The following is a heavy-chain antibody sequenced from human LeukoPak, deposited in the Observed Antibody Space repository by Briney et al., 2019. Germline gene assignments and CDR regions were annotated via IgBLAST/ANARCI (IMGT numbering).Heavy chain of an antibody. CDR3: ARISSSSWYVAYFDY. D-gene: IGHD6-13*01. V-gene: IGHV3-74*01. CDR1: GFTFSSYW. Sequence: GGSLRLSCAASGFTFSSYWMHWVRQAPGKGLVWVSRINSDGSSTSYADSVKGRFTISRDNAKNTLYLQMNSLRAEDTAVYYCARISSSSWYVAYFDYWGQGTLVNVSS. CDR2: INSDGSST. J-gene: IGHJ4*02.